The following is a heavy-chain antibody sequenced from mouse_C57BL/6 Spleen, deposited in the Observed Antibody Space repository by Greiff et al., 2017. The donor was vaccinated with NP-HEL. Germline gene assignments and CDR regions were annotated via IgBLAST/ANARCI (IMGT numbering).Heavy chain of an antibody. V-gene: IGHV1-69*01. Sequence: QVQLQQPGAELVMPGASVKLSCKASGYTFTSYWMHWVKQRPGQGLEWIGEIDPSDSYTNYNQKFKGKSTLTVDKSSSTAYMQLSSLTSEDSAVYYCARKADGYYMDFEVWGTGTTVTVSS. D-gene: IGHD2-3*01. CDR1: GYTFTSYW. CDR3: ARKADGYYMDFEV. CDR2: IDPSDSYT. J-gene: IGHJ1*03.